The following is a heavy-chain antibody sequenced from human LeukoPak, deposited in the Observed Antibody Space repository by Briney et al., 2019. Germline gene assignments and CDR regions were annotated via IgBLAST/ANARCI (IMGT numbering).Heavy chain of an antibody. CDR2: IYTSGST. CDR1: GGSISSGSYY. V-gene: IGHV4-61*02. J-gene: IGHJ4*02. Sequence: PSETLSLTCTVSGGSISSGSYYWSWIRQPAGKGLEWIGRIYTSGSTNYNPSLKSRVTISVDTSKNQFSLKLSSVTAADTAVYYCARDLWTRFDYWGQGTLVTVSS. CDR3: ARDLWTRFDY. D-gene: IGHD3/OR15-3a*01.